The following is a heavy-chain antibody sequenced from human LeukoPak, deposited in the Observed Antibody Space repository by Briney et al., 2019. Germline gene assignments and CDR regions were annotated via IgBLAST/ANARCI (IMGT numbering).Heavy chain of an antibody. D-gene: IGHD2/OR15-2a*01. CDR2: IEANSHYI. J-gene: IGHJ5*02. CDR3: VRASRASSTPLLRHSHFDP. CDR1: GFIFSNYA. V-gene: IGHV3-21*01. Sequence: GGSLRLSCEGFGFIFSNYAMNWVRQAPGKGLEWVSSIEANSHYIYYSDSVRDRFTISRDNARNSLYLQMNGMKVEDTAVYYCVRASRASSTPLLRHSHFDPWGRGTLVTVSS.